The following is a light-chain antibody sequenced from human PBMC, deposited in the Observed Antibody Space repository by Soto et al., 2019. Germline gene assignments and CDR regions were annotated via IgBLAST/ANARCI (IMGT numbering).Light chain of an antibody. Sequence: QSALAQAPSASGSPGQSVSISCTGTSSDVGGYNYVSWYQQHPGKAPKLMIYEVSKRPSGVPDRFSGSKSGNTASLTVSGLQAEDEADYYCSSYAGGNSFFGTGTKVTVL. CDR3: SSYAGGNSF. CDR1: SSDVGGYNY. CDR2: EVS. J-gene: IGLJ1*01. V-gene: IGLV2-8*01.